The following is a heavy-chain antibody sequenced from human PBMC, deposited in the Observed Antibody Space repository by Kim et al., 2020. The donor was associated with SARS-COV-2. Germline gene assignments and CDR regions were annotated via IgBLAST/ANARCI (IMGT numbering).Heavy chain of an antibody. J-gene: IGHJ3*02. CDR1: GGSFSGYY. D-gene: IGHD2-2*01. Sequence: SETLSLTCAVYGGSFSGYYWSWIRQPPGKGLEWIGEINHSGSTNYNPSLKSRVTISVDTSKNQFSLKLSSVTAADTAVYYCASEGYCSSTSCLDAFDIWGQGTMVTVSS. CDR3: ASEGYCSSTSCLDAFDI. V-gene: IGHV4-34*01. CDR2: INHSGST.